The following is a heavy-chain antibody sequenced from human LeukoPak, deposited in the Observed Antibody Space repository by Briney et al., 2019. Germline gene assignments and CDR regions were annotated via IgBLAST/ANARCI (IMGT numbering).Heavy chain of an antibody. Sequence: GGSLRLSCAASGFTFSSYGMHWVRQAPGKGLEWVAFIRYDGSNKYYADSVKGRFTISRDNSKNTLYLQMNSLRAEDTAVYYCAKAPGGGFYYYYYMDVWGKGTTVTVSS. CDR2: IRYDGSNK. D-gene: IGHD3-16*01. V-gene: IGHV3-30*02. CDR3: AKAPGGGFYYYYYMDV. CDR1: GFTFSSYG. J-gene: IGHJ6*03.